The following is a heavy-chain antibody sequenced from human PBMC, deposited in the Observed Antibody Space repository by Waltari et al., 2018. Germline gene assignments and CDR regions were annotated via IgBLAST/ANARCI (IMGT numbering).Heavy chain of an antibody. Sequence: QVQLQESGPGLVKPSETLSLTCTVSGGSISSYYWSWIRQPPGKGLEWIGYIYYSGSTNYNPALKSRVTISVDTSKNQFSLKLSSVTAADTAVYYCARWAWELSAEFDYWGQGTLVTVSS. D-gene: IGHD1-26*01. CDR1: GGSISSYY. V-gene: IGHV4-59*01. CDR2: IYYSGST. J-gene: IGHJ4*02. CDR3: ARWAWELSAEFDY.